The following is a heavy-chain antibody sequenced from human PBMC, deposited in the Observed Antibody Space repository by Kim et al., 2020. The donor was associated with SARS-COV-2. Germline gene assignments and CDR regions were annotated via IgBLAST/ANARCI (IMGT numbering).Heavy chain of an antibody. J-gene: IGHJ4*02. Sequence: PYLKSRGTIAVDTSKNQFSLKLSSVTAADTAVYYCARANIVVVPDSLDYWGQGTLVTVSS. D-gene: IGHD2-2*01. CDR3: ARANIVVVPDSLDY. V-gene: IGHV4-34*01.